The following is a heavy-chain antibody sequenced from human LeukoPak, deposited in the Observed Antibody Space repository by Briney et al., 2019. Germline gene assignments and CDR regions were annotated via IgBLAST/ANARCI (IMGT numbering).Heavy chain of an antibody. CDR3: AREDYYDSSGYYYLDY. Sequence: ASVKVSCKASGYTFTSYAISWVRQAPGQGLEWMGGIIPIFGTVNYAQKFQGRVTITADESTSTAYMELSSLRSEDTAVYYCAREDYYDSSGYYYLDYWGQGTLVTVSS. CDR2: IIPIFGTV. D-gene: IGHD3-22*01. J-gene: IGHJ4*02. CDR1: GYTFTSYA. V-gene: IGHV1-69*13.